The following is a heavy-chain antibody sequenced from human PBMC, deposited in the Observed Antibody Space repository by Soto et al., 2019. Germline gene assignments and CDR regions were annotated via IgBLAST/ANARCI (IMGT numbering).Heavy chain of an antibody. CDR3: AKGSRADCYADSYH. D-gene: IGHD2-21*02. CDR2: ISGSGVST. Sequence: GGSLRLSYAASGFTFSSYAMTWVGQAPGKGLEWVSGISGSGVSTYYADSVKGRFTISRDHSKNTLYLQMNSLRADDTALYYCAKGSRADCYADSYHWGQRTPVTVSA. CDR1: GFTFSSYA. J-gene: IGHJ5*02. V-gene: IGHV3-23*01.